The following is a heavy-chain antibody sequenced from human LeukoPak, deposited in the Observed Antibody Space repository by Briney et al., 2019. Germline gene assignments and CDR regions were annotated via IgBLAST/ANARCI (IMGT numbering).Heavy chain of an antibody. Sequence: PSETLSLTCTVSGGSISSYYWSWIRQPPGKGLEWIGYIYYSGSTNYNPSLKSRVTISVDTSKNQFSLKLSSVTAADTAVYYCARQAPNTGGLWDYWCRGTVVSV. CDR1: GGSISSYY. D-gene: IGHD3-16*01. V-gene: IGHV4-59*08. CDR2: IYYSGST. CDR3: ARQAPNTGGLWDY. J-gene: IGHJ4*02.